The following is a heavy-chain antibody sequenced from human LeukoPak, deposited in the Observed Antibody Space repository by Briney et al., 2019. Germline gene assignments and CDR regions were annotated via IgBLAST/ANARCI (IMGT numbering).Heavy chain of an antibody. V-gene: IGHV3-64D*06. CDR3: VKPSGYSGYGYFFDY. J-gene: IGHJ4*02. Sequence: PGESLTLSRSPSGFTFSSSATQWVRPPPRRGLEYVSACVSSGGSTYNADSVKCRFTISRDDAENTLYLLMSSLRAEDTAVYYCVKPSGYSGYGYFFDYWGQGTLVTVSS. D-gene: IGHD5-12*01. CDR2: CVSSGGST. CDR1: GFTFSSSA.